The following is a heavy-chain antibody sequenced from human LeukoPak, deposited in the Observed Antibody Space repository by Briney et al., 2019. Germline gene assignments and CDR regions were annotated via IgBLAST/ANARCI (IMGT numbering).Heavy chain of an antibody. D-gene: IGHD3-10*01. CDR1: GDSISSYY. CDR2: GHYSGST. CDR3: ARWGETSALRVHAFDI. V-gene: IGHV4-59*01. J-gene: IGHJ3*02. Sequence: PSETLSLTCTVSGDSISSYYWNWIRQPLGKGLEWIGYGHYSGSTNYNPSLMSRVTFSVDTSKNQFSLKLSSVTAADTAVYYCARWGETSALRVHAFDIWGQGTMVTVSS.